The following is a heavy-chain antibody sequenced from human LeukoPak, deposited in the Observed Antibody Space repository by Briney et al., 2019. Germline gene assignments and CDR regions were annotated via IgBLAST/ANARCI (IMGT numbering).Heavy chain of an antibody. J-gene: IGHJ6*03. CDR3: ARDYSNPYYYYYYMDV. CDR1: GFTFSSYA. D-gene: IGHD4-11*01. Sequence: GGSLRLSCAASGFTFSSYAMSWVRQAPGKGLEWVSSISSSSSYIYYADSVKGRFTISRDNAKNPLYLQMNSLRAEDTAVYYCARDYSNPYYYYYYMDVWGKGTTVTVSS. CDR2: ISSSSSYI. V-gene: IGHV3-21*01.